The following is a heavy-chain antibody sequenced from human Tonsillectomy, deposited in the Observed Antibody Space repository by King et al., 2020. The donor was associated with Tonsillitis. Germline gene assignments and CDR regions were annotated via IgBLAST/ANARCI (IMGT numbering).Heavy chain of an antibody. V-gene: IGHV3-15*01. CDR2: IKSKTDGGTT. CDR1: GFTFINAW. D-gene: IGHD4-23*01. J-gene: IGHJ3*02. Sequence: EVQLVESGGGLVKPGGSLRLSCAASGFTFINAWMTWVRQAPGKGLEGVGRIKSKTDGGTTDYAAPVKGRFTISRDDAKTTLYLQMNSLKTEDTAVYYCTTISNYGGNSINAFDIWGQGTLVTVSS. CDR3: TTISNYGGNSINAFDI.